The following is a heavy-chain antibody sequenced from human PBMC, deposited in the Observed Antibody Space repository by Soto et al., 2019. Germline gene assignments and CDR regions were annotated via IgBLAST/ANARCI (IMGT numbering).Heavy chain of an antibody. CDR1: GTSLSGLP. V-gene: IGHV1-24*01. J-gene: IGHJ4*02. Sequence: ASVKVSCKVSGTSLSGLPMHWVRQAPGKGLEWMGSLDYEEGERSFAHRFQGRLTVTEDTSTDTAYMELSSLMSEDTAVYYCAAGVTTFACWGQGTLV. D-gene: IGHD4-17*01. CDR3: AAGVTTFAC. CDR2: LDYEEGER.